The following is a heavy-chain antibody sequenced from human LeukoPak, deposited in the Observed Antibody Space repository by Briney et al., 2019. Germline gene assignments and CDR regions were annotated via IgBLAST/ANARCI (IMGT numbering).Heavy chain of an antibody. D-gene: IGHD3-3*01. J-gene: IGHJ6*03. CDR3: AKAGYYDFWSGSSMDV. Sequence: QSGGSLRLSCAASGFTFSSYAMSWVRQAPGKGLEWVSDISSSGGSTYYADSVKGRFTISRDNSKNTLYLQMNSLRAEDTAVYYCAKAGYYDFWSGSSMDVWGKGTTVTVSS. CDR1: GFTFSSYA. CDR2: ISSSGGST. V-gene: IGHV3-23*01.